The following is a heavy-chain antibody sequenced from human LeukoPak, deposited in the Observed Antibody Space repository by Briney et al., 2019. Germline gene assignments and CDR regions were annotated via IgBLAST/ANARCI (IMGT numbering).Heavy chain of an antibody. V-gene: IGHV4-59*01. CDR1: GGSISSYY. J-gene: IGHJ4*02. D-gene: IGHD3-10*01. Sequence: SETLSLTCTVSGGSISSYYWSWIRQPPGKGLEWIGYIYYSGSTNYNPSLKSRVTISVDTSKNQFSLKLSSVTAEDTAVYYCAKGHFGSGSPYYFDYWGQGTLVTVSS. CDR3: AKGHFGSGSPYYFDY. CDR2: IYYSGST.